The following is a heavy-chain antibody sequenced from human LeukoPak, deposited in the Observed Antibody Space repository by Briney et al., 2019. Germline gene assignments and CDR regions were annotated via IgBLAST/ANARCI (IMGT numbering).Heavy chain of an antibody. D-gene: IGHD3-22*01. V-gene: IGHV3-30-3*01. Sequence: PGGSLRLSCAASGFTFSSYAMHWVRQAPGKGLGWVAVISYDGSNKYYADSVKGRFTISRDNSKNTLYLQMNSLRAEDTAVYYCARALDYYDSSGYYYQQGFDYWGQGTLVTVSS. J-gene: IGHJ4*02. CDR2: ISYDGSNK. CDR3: ARALDYYDSSGYYYQQGFDY. CDR1: GFTFSSYA.